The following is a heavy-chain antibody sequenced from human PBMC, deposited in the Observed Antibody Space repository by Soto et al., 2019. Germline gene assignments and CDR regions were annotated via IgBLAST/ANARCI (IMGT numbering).Heavy chain of an antibody. CDR2: TYYRSKWYN. Sequence: PSQTLSLTCAISGDSVSSNSATWDWIRQSPSRGLEWLGRTYYRSKWYNDYAVSVKSRITINPDTSNNQLSLRLTSVTAADTAVYSCARYNAASGTYYFDFWGQGPLVPLPS. J-gene: IGHJ4*02. V-gene: IGHV6-1*01. D-gene: IGHD6-13*01. CDR1: GDSVSSNSAT. CDR3: ARYNAASGTYYFDF.